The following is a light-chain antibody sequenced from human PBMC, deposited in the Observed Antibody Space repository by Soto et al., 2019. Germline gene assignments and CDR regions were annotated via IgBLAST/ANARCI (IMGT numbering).Light chain of an antibody. CDR3: QSYDSSPSGYV. CDR1: SSDVGGYES. Sequence: QSVLTRPRSVSGSPGQSVTIPCTGTSSDVGGYESVSCYQHHPGKAPKLLICDVTKRPSGVPDRFSGSKSGTSASLAITGLQAEDEADYYCQSYDSSPSGYVFGTGTKVTVL. J-gene: IGLJ1*01. CDR2: DVT. V-gene: IGLV2-11*01.